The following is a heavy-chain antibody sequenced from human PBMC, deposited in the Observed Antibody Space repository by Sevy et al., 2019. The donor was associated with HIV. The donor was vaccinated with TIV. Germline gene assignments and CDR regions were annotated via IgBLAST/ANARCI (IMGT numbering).Heavy chain of an antibody. CDR2: FYSTGST. Sequence: SETLSLTCNVSGGSISSSSYYWGWIRQPPGKGLEWIGSFYSTGSTSYNQSLRSRVTVSADTSNSQFSLKLDSGIAADTAVYYCATPRASGWYEGTGGYFDLWGRGTLVTVSS. CDR1: GGSISSSSYY. V-gene: IGHV4-39*01. D-gene: IGHD6-19*01. CDR3: ATPRASGWYEGTGGYFDL. J-gene: IGHJ2*01.